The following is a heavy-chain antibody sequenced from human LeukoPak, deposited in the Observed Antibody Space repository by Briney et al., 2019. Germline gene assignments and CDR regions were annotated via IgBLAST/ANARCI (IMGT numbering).Heavy chain of an antibody. J-gene: IGHJ3*02. D-gene: IGHD2-21*02. CDR2: IYNSGSST. CDR3: ARAINCGGDCFDAFDI. CDR1: GGSISIYY. Sequence: SETLSLTCTVSGGSISIYYWNWIRQPPGKGLEWIGYIYNSGSSTIYNPSLKSRVTISVDTSKNQFSLKLSSVTAADTAVYYCARAINCGGDCFDAFDIWGQGTMVTVSS. V-gene: IGHV4-59*12.